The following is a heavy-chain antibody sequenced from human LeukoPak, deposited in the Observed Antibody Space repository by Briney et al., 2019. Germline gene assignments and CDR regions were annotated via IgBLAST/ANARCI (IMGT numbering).Heavy chain of an antibody. V-gene: IGHV3-64D*06. CDR3: VVFGEGQGNWFDP. J-gene: IGHJ5*02. CDR1: GFTFSNYA. Sequence: GSLRLSCSASGFTFSNYAMHWVRQAPGKGLEYVSAISGNGGSTYYADSVKGRFTISRDNSKNTLYLQMSSLRAEDTAVYYCVVFGEGQGNWFDPWGQGTLVTVSS. CDR2: ISGNGGST. D-gene: IGHD3-10*02.